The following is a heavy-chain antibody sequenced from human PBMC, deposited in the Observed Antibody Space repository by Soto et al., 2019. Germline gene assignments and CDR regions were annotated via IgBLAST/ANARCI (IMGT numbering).Heavy chain of an antibody. V-gene: IGHV4-38-2*01. D-gene: IGHD1-26*01. CDR2: IYRSGTT. CDR3: ARAHSGSYYSVFNY. Sequence: LSLTCVVSNFSISSGYYWGWIRQSPGKGLEWIASIYRSGTTSYNPSLKSRVTISVDPSKNQFSLMLTAVTAADTAVYYCARAHSGSYYSVFNYWGRGSLVTVAS. J-gene: IGHJ4*02. CDR1: NFSISSGYY.